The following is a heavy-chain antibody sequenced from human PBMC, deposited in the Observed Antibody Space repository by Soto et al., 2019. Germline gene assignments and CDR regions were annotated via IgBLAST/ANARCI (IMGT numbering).Heavy chain of an antibody. CDR2: TYYRSKWYN. CDR1: GGSVSSNSAA. J-gene: IGHJ4*02. D-gene: IGHD6-13*01. Sequence: SQTLSLTCAISGGSVSSNSAAWNWIRQSPSRGLEWLGRTYYRSKWYNDYAVSVKSRITINPDTSKNQFSLQLNSVTPEDTAVYYCARDWYNNTWFRLDYWGQGTLVTVSS. V-gene: IGHV6-1*01. CDR3: ARDWYNNTWFRLDY.